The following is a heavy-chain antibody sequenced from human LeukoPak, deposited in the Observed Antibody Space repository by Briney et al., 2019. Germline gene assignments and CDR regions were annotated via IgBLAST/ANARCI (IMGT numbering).Heavy chain of an antibody. J-gene: IGHJ6*03. CDR2: INDSGSN. V-gene: IGHV4-34*01. Sequence: SETLSLTCAVYGGSFSGYYWSWVRQPPGKGLEWIGEINDSGSNKYNPPLTSGVTISVETTKNKCSQTLRYVTAADTAVYYCARGRYDFWSCYYDYYYYYYMDVWGKGTTVTVSS. D-gene: IGHD3-3*01. CDR3: ARGRYDFWSCYYDYYYYYYMDV. CDR1: GGSFSGYY.